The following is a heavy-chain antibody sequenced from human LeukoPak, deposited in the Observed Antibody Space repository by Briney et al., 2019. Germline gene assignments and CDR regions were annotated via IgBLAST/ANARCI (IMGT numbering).Heavy chain of an antibody. J-gene: IGHJ4*02. CDR1: GFTFSDYY. D-gene: IGHD6-13*01. CDR2: ISSSGSTI. V-gene: IGHV3-11*01. CDR3: ARDAYSSSWYLVPGLNY. Sequence: GGSLRLSCAASGFTFSDYYMSWIRQAPGKGLEWVSYISSSGSTIYYADSVKGRFTISRDNAKNSLYLQMNSLRAEDTAVYYCARDAYSSSWYLVPGLNYWGQGTLVTVSS.